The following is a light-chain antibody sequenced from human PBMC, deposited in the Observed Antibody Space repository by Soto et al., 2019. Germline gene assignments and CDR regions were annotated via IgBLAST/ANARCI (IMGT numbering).Light chain of an antibody. Sequence: EIVSTQSPATLSLSPGERATLSCRASQSVSSYLAWYQQKPGQAPRLLIHDASNRATGIPARFSGSGSGTDFTLIISSLEPEDFAVYYCQQRTNWPSSTFGQGTRLEIK. CDR2: DAS. CDR1: QSVSSY. CDR3: QQRTNWPSST. V-gene: IGKV3-11*01. J-gene: IGKJ5*01.